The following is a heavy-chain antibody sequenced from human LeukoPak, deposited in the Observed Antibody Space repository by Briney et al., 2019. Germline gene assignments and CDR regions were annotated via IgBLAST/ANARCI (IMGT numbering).Heavy chain of an antibody. V-gene: IGHV1-18*04. CDR2: ISAYNGNT. Sequence: SVKVSCKASGYTFTSYGISWVRQAPGQGLEWMGWISAYNGNTNYAQKLQGRVTMTTDTSTSTAYMELRSLRSDDTAVYYCARTPGVSGYFDSSQKFDFWGQGTLVTVSS. CDR3: ARTPGVSGYFDSSQKFDF. D-gene: IGHD3-9*01. J-gene: IGHJ4*02. CDR1: GYTFTSYG.